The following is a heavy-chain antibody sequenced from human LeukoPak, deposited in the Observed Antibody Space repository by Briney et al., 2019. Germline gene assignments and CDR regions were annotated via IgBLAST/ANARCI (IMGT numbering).Heavy chain of an antibody. CDR1: GGSLSSNY. CDR2: IHASGTT. Sequence: SETLSLTCTISGGSLSSNYWSWIRQPAGKGLEWIGRIHASGTTNYDPSLKRRLTMSVDTSKNQFSLKLKSVTAADTGVYYCARDARQELLAGGFDFWGQGALVTVSS. D-gene: IGHD3-10*01. CDR3: ARDARQELLAGGFDF. J-gene: IGHJ4*02. V-gene: IGHV4-4*07.